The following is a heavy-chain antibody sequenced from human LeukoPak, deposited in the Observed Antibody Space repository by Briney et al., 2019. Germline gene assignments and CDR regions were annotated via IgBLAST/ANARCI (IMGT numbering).Heavy chain of an antibody. CDR1: GGSMSSSDNY. V-gene: IGHV4-61*02. CDR3: ARVCCSGGNCYHFDY. D-gene: IGHD2-15*01. Sequence: SETLSLTSTVSGGSMSSSDNYWSWIRQPAGKGLEWIGRIYTSGSTTYNPSLRSRVTISLDTSKDQLSLTVTSVTAADTAVYYCARVCCSGGNCYHFDYWGQGILVTVSS. J-gene: IGHJ4*02. CDR2: IYTSGST.